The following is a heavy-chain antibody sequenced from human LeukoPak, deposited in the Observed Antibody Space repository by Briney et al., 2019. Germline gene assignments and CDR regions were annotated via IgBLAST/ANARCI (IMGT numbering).Heavy chain of an antibody. CDR1: GYTFTSYA. CDR3: ARDGRNRWVVGATSWFDP. V-gene: IGHV7-4-1*02. Sequence: GASVKVSCKASGYTFTSYAMNWVRQAPGQGLEWVGWINTNTGNPTYAQGFTGRFVFSLDTSVSTAYLQISSLKAEDTAVYYCARDGRNRWVVGATSWFDPWGQGTLVTVSS. D-gene: IGHD1-26*01. J-gene: IGHJ5*02. CDR2: INTNTGNP.